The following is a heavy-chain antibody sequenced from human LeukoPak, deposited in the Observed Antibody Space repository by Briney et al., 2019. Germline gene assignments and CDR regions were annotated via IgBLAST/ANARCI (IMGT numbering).Heavy chain of an antibody. CDR1: GGSISSGGYY. V-gene: IGHV4-31*03. CDR3: ARGVVVVVAATPVFDY. Sequence: PSQTLSLTCTVSGGSISSGGYYWSRIRQHPGKGLEWIGYIYYSGSTYYNPSLKSRVTISVDTSKNQFSLKLSSVTAADTAVYYCARGVVVVVAATPVFDYWGQGTLVTVSS. D-gene: IGHD2-15*01. CDR2: IYYSGST. J-gene: IGHJ4*02.